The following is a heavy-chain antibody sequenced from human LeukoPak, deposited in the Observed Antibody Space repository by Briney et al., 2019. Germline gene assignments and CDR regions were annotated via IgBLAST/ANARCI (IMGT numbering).Heavy chain of an antibody. CDR1: GFTFRSYG. V-gene: IGHV3-30*02. CDR3: AKDDLGGLWFGEEWFDP. Sequence: GGSLRLSCGTSGFTFRSYGMHWVRQAPGKGLEWVAFIRYDGSNKYYADSVKGRFTISRDNSKNTLYLQMNSLRAEDTAVYYCAKDDLGGLWFGEEWFDPWGQGTLVTVSS. CDR2: IRYDGSNK. J-gene: IGHJ5*02. D-gene: IGHD3-10*01.